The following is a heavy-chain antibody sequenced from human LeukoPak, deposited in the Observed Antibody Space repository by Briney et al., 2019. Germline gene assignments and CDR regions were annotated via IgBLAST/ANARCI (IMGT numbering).Heavy chain of an antibody. CDR1: GYSFTSYW. Sequence: GESLKISCKGSGYSFTSYWIGWVRQMPGKGLEWMGIIYPGDSDTRYSPSFQGQVTISADKSISTAYLQWSSLKASDTAMYYCARQDCSSGSCYLDAFDIWGQGTMVTVSS. CDR2: IYPGDSDT. V-gene: IGHV5-51*01. CDR3: ARQDCSSGSCYLDAFDI. D-gene: IGHD2-15*01. J-gene: IGHJ3*02.